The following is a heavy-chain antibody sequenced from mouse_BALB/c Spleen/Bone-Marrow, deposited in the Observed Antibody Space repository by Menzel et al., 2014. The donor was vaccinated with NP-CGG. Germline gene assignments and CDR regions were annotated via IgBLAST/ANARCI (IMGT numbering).Heavy chain of an antibody. D-gene: IGHD4-1*01. J-gene: IGHJ2*01. CDR3: ARRGWDGYFDY. V-gene: IGHV5-6-2*01. CDR2: INSNGGST. CDR1: GFTFSSYY. Sequence: EVQGVESGGGLVKLGWSLKLSCAASGFTFSSYYMSWVRQTPEKRLELVAAINSNGGSTYYPDTVKGRFTISRDNAKNTLYLQMSSLKSEDTALYYCARRGWDGYFDYWGQGTTLTVSS.